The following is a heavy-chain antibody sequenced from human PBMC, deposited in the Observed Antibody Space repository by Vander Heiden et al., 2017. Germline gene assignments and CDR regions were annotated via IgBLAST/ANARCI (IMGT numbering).Heavy chain of an antibody. J-gene: IGHJ4*02. CDR3: AKDIGRDYYGSGRYNY. Sequence: EVQLLESGGGLVQPGGSLRLSCAASGFTFSSYAMSWVRQAPGKGLGWVSAIRGSGGSTYYADSVKGRFTISRDNSKNTLYLQMNSLRAEDTAVYYCAKDIGRDYYGSGRYNYWGQGTLVTVSS. D-gene: IGHD3-10*01. CDR2: IRGSGGST. V-gene: IGHV3-23*01. CDR1: GFTFSSYA.